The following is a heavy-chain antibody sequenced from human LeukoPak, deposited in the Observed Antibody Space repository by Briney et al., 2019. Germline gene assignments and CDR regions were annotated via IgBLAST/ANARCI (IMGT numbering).Heavy chain of an antibody. J-gene: IGHJ6*03. CDR3: ARGVGQKYYYDLSYYMDV. CDR1: GFTFSSYW. CDR2: IKQDRSKE. Sequence: GGSLRLSCAASGFTFSSYWMSWVRQAPGEGLEWVANIKQDRSKEYYVDSVKGRFTISRANAKNSLYLQMNSLRAEDTAVYYCARGVGQKYYYDLSYYMDVWGKGTTVTVSS. V-gene: IGHV3-7*01. D-gene: IGHD3-22*01.